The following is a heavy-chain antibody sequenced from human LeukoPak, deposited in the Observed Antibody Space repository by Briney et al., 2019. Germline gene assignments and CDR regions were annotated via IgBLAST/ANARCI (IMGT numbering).Heavy chain of an antibody. CDR2: IKSKSEGGTT. CDR1: GFSFSIYA. Sequence: GGSLRLSCAASGFSFSIYATSWVRQAPGKGLDWVGRIKSKSEGGTTDYAAHVKGRFTISRDDSKKTLFLQMNSLRAEDTAVYYCARAQTYYYGSGILYWGQGTLVTVSS. CDR3: ARAQTYYYGSGILY. J-gene: IGHJ4*02. V-gene: IGHV3-15*01. D-gene: IGHD3-10*01.